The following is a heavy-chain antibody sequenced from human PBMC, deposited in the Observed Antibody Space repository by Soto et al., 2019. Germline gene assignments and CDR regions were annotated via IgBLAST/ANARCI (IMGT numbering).Heavy chain of an antibody. CDR1: GGSISSYY. J-gene: IGHJ3*02. Sequence: SETLSLTCTVSGGSISSYYWSWIRQSPGKGLEWFTHIYNSGTTNYNPSLKSRVTISVDTSRNQFSLKLSSVTAADTAVYYCATDYGDYVGAFHIWGQGTMVTVSS. V-gene: IGHV4-59*01. CDR2: IYNSGTT. CDR3: ATDYGDYVGAFHI. D-gene: IGHD4-17*01.